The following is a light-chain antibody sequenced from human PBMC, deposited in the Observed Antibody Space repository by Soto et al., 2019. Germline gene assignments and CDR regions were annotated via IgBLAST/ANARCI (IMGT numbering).Light chain of an antibody. CDR3: AAWDDSLTGYV. V-gene: IGLV1-44*01. CDR1: SSNFGANT. Sequence: QSVLTQPPSASGTPGQRVTISCSGSSSNFGANTVNWYQQLPGTAPKLLIYSNIQRPSGVPDRFSGSKSGTSASLAISGLQSEDEADDYGAAWDDSLTGYVVGAGTKVTV. CDR2: SNI. J-gene: IGLJ1*01.